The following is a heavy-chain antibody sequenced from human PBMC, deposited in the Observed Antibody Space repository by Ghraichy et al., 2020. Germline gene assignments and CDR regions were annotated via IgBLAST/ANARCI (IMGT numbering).Heavy chain of an antibody. V-gene: IGHV3-23*01. CDR3: AAYDPLDY. CDR2: ISGSGFRT. Sequence: GGSLRLSCVASGFTFSSNAMSWVRQAPGKGLEWVSGISGSGFRTDYADSVKGRFTISRDNSKNTLYLQMNSLRAEDTAVYYCAAYDPLDYWGQGTLVTVSS. D-gene: IGHD3-16*01. CDR1: GFTFSSNA. J-gene: IGHJ4*02.